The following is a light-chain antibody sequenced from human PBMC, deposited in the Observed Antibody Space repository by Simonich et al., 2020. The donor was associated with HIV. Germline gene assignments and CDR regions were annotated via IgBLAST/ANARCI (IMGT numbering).Light chain of an antibody. CDR2: DAS. CDR1: QSVSSY. V-gene: IGKV3-11*01. J-gene: IGKJ2*01. Sequence: EIVLTQSPATLSLSPGERATLSCRASQSVSSYLAWYQQKPGQAPRLLIYDASNRATGIPARFSGSGSGTEFTLTISSLQPDDFATYYCLQYNTYSFGQGTKLDIK. CDR3: LQYNTYS.